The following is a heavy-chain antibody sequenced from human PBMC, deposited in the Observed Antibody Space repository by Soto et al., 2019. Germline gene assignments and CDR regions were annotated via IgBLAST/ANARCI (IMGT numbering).Heavy chain of an antibody. CDR1: GFTFSSYA. CDR3: ARDSGDSSPGGYNRLFDY. J-gene: IGHJ4*02. CDR2: ISYDGSNK. V-gene: IGHV3-30-3*01. D-gene: IGHD5-12*01. Sequence: GGSLRLSCAASGFTFSSYAMHWVRQAPGKGLEWVAVISYDGSNKYYADSVKGRFTISRDNSKNTLYLQMNSLRAEDTAVYYCARDSGDSSPGGYNRLFDYWGQGTLVTVSS.